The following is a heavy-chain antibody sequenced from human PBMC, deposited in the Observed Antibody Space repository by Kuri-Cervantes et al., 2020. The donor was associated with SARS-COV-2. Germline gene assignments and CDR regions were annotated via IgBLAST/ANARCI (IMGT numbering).Heavy chain of an antibody. Sequence: GESLKISCEASGFTFSSYSMNWVRQAPGKGLEWVSSISSSSSYIYYADSVKGRFTISRDNAKNSLYLQMNSLRAEDTAVYYCARVTTVTEGYWGQGTLVTVSS. CDR2: ISSSSSYI. J-gene: IGHJ4*02. V-gene: IGHV3-21*01. CDR3: ARVTTVTEGY. CDR1: GFTFSSYS. D-gene: IGHD4-11*01.